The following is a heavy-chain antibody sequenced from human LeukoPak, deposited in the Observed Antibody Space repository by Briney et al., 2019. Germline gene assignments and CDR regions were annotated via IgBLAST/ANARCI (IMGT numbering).Heavy chain of an antibody. CDR1: GHTSTTYA. CDR3: ARGYCSSTSCYMDV. V-gene: IGHV1-3*01. Sequence: ASVKVSCKASGHTSTTYAIHWVRQAPGQGLEWMGWINAGNGNIKYSQKFQGRVTITGDTSASTAYMELSSLRSEDTAVYYCARGYCSSTSCYMDVWGQGTTVT. CDR2: INAGNGNI. J-gene: IGHJ6*02. D-gene: IGHD2-2*01.